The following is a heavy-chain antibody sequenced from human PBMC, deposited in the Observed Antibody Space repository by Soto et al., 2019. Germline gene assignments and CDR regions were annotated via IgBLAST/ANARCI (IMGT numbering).Heavy chain of an antibody. D-gene: IGHD3-10*01. CDR2: ISSSSSYI. CDR3: AKDVVGWGLLLGFDAIDF. V-gene: IGHV3-21*01. Sequence: EVQLVESGGGLVQPGGSLRLSCAASGFTFSSYSMNWVRQAPGKGLEWVSSISSSSSYIYYADSVKGRFTISRDNSKNTLYLQMNSLRAEDTAVYYCAKDVVGWGLLLGFDAIDFWGQGTMVTVSS. CDR1: GFTFSSYS. J-gene: IGHJ3*01.